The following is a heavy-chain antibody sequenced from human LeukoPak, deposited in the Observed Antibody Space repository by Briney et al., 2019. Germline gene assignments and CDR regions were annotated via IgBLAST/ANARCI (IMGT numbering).Heavy chain of an antibody. Sequence: ASVNLSCNAAGYTFTSYDMHWMRQAPGQGLEWMGIINPSGGSASYAQKFQGRVTMTRDTSTSTVYMELRRLRADGTAVYYCARRSTAVAGTHSDYWGQGTLVTVSS. CDR2: INPSGGSA. D-gene: IGHD6-19*01. J-gene: IGHJ4*02. CDR1: GYTFTSYD. CDR3: ARRSTAVAGTHSDY. V-gene: IGHV1-46*01.